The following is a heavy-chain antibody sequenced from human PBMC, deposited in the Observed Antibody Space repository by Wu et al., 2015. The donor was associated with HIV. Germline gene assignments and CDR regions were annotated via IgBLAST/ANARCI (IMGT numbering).Heavy chain of an antibody. CDR1: YMLTSYP. CDR3: ARVQFDPDYYTYFDL. Sequence: QVQLVQSGAEAKRPGASVKVSCKASYMLTSYPIGWVRQAPSQRLEWMGWMNPKNGYIKAAQRFEGRIALSTNNSAHTAYMELRSLTSDDTAIYFCARVQFDPDYYTYFDLWGRRNSGHCLL. V-gene: IGHV1-18*01. CDR2: MNPKNGYI. J-gene: IGHJ2*01. D-gene: IGHD3-9*01.